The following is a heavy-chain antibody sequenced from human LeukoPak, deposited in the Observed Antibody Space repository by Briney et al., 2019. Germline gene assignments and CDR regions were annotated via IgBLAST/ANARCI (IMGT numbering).Heavy chain of an antibody. Sequence: GGTLRLSCAASGFIFNNYALSWVRQTPGKGLEWVSAISGSSRNTYYADSVKGRFTISRDNSRSTVDLQMNSLRVEDTGIYYCARDEIPSGTWGQGTMVIVSS. D-gene: IGHD6-25*01. CDR1: GFIFNNYA. V-gene: IGHV3-23*01. CDR2: ISGSSRNT. CDR3: ARDEIPSGT. J-gene: IGHJ3*01.